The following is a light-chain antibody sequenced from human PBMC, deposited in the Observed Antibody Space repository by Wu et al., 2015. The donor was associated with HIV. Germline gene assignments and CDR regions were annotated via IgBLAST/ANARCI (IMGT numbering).Light chain of an antibody. CDR1: QTVYNY. V-gene: IGKV3-15*01. CDR2: GAS. J-gene: IGKJ1*01. CDR3: QQYNDWPPGT. Sequence: EVVLTQSPATLSLSPGERATLSCRASQTVYNYFAWYQQRPGQAPRLLIYGASTRATGIPARFSGSGSGTEFTLTIGSMQSEDFAVYYCQQYNDWPPGTFGQGT.